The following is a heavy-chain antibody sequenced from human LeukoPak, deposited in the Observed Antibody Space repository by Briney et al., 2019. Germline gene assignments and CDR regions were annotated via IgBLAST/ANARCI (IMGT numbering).Heavy chain of an antibody. Sequence: TGGSLRLSCAASGFTFSSHWMSWVRQVPGKGLAWVANINRDGSEEYYVDSVKGRVTISRDNAKNTLYLQMNSLRADDTAVYYCVRGLIVGSRSIFEHGGQGTLVTVSS. J-gene: IGHJ4*02. CDR1: GFTFSSHW. CDR3: VRGLIVGSRSIFEH. V-gene: IGHV3-7*01. CDR2: INRDGSEE. D-gene: IGHD2-21*01.